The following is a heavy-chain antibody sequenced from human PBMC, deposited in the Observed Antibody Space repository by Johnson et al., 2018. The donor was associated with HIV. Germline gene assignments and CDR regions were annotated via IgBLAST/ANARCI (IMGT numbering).Heavy chain of an antibody. CDR1: GFTFSDYY. Sequence: QVQLVESGGGLVKPGGSLRLSCAASGFTFSDYYMSWIRQAPGKGLEWVAVISYDGSNKYYADSVKGRFTISRDNSKNTLYLQMNSLRAEDTAVYYCARGGLGYQNIHDPFDIWGQGTMVTVSS. D-gene: IGHD3-16*02. V-gene: IGHV3-30-3*01. CDR3: ARGGLGYQNIHDPFDI. J-gene: IGHJ3*02. CDR2: ISYDGSNK.